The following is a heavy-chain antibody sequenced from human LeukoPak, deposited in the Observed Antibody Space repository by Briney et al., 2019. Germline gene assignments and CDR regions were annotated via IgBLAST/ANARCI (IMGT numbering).Heavy chain of an antibody. V-gene: IGHV4-30-2*01. J-gene: IGHJ4*02. CDR2: IFHTGHT. D-gene: IGHD3-10*01. CDR1: GGSISSGDYP. Sequence: SETLSLTCAVSGGSISSGDYPWSWIRQPPGRGLEWIGYIFHTGHTSYNPSLQSRVTISVDMSKNHLSLKLSSVTAADTAVYYCARGFYGSGSQFDYWGQGTLVTVSS. CDR3: ARGFYGSGSQFDY.